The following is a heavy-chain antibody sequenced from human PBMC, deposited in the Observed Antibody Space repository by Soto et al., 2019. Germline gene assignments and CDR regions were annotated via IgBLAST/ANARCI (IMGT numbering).Heavy chain of an antibody. J-gene: IGHJ4*02. CDR2: ISDSGGST. D-gene: IGHD4-17*01. CDR1: GFTFSGYA. Sequence: GGSLRLSCAASGFTFSGYAMSWVRQAPGKGLEWVSAISDSGGSTYYADYVKGRFTISRDNSKNTLYLQMNSLRAEDTAVYYCTKDLTTVTPAYFDCWGQGTQVTVSS. V-gene: IGHV3-23*01. CDR3: TKDLTTVTPAYFDC.